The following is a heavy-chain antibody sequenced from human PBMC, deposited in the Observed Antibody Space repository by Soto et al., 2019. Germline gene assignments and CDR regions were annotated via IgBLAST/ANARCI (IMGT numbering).Heavy chain of an antibody. V-gene: IGHV3-33*01. CDR1: GFTFSSYG. J-gene: IGHJ6*02. Sequence: PGGSLRLSCAASGFTFSSYGMHWVRQAPGKGLEWVAVIWYDGSNKYYADSVKGQFTISRDNSKNTLYLQMNSLRAEDTAVYYCARVNPKYYYGMDVWGQGTTVTVSS. CDR3: ARVNPKYYYGMDV. CDR2: IWYDGSNK.